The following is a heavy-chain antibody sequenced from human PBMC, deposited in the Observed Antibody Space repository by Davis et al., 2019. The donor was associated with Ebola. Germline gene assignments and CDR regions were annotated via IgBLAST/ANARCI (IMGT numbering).Heavy chain of an antibody. CDR2: ISYDGSNK. CDR1: GFTFSSYA. CDR3: ARESSGSWYFDY. Sequence: GESLKISCAASGFTFSSYAMHWVRQAPGKGLEWVAVISYDGSNKYYADSVKGRFTISRDNSKNTLYLQMNSLRDEDTAVYYCARESSGSWYFDYWGQGTLVTVSS. D-gene: IGHD6-13*01. J-gene: IGHJ4*02. V-gene: IGHV3-30-3*01.